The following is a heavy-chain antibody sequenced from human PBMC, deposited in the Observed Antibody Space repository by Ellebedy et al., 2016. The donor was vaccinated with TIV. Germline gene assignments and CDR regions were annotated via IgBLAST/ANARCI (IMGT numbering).Heavy chain of an antibody. J-gene: IGHJ3*02. Sequence: GESLKISXAASGFTFSSYSMNWVRQAPGKGLEWVSSISSSSSYIYYADSVKGRFTISRDNAKNSLYLQMNSLRAEDTAVYYCARVSYDSSGYFESAFDSWGQGTMVTVSS. D-gene: IGHD3-22*01. CDR1: GFTFSSYS. V-gene: IGHV3-21*01. CDR3: ARVSYDSSGYFESAFDS. CDR2: ISSSSSYI.